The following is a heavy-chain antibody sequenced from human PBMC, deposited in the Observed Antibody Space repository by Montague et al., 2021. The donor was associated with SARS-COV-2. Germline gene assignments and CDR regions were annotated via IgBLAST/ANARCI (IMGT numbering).Heavy chain of an antibody. CDR2: VSRSGST. CDR1: GDSITYFY. D-gene: IGHD4-23*01. J-gene: IGHJ4*02. Sequence: SETLSLTSTPAGDSITYFYCGWIRQPSGKGLEWIGRVSRSGSTNXNPSLMSRVSMSVDTSKSQFSLKLSSVTAADTAVYYCARDVVTHLGTFDYWGRGTLVTVSS. V-gene: IGHV4-4*07. CDR3: ARDVVTHLGTFDY.